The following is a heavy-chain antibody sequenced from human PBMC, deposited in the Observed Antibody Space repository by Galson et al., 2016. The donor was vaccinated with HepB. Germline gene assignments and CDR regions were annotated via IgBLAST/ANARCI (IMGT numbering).Heavy chain of an antibody. J-gene: IGHJ6*02. CDR1: GDSVSSNSAT. D-gene: IGHD5-12*01. V-gene: IGHV6-1*01. CDR2: TYYRSKWYN. CDR3: ARVRSGYSGYANPYYYGMDV. Sequence: CAISGDSVSSNSATWNWIRQSPSRGLEWLGRTYYRSKWYNDYALSVKSRITIKPDTSKNHFSLQLNSVTPEDTAVYYCARVRSGYSGYANPYYYGMDVWGQGTTVTVAS.